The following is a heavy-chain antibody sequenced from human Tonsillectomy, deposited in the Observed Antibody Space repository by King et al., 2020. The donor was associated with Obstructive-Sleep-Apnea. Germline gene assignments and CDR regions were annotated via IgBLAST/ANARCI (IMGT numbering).Heavy chain of an antibody. Sequence: VQLQESGPGLVKPSETLSLTCTVSGGSISSYYWSWIRQPPGKGLEWIGYIYYSGSTNYNPSLKSRVTISVDTTKNQFSLKLSSVTAADTAVYYYARLGVAATPNFDYWGQGTLVTVSS. V-gene: IGHV4-59*08. D-gene: IGHD2-15*01. CDR3: ARLGVAATPNFDY. J-gene: IGHJ4*02. CDR1: GGSISSYY. CDR2: IYYSGST.